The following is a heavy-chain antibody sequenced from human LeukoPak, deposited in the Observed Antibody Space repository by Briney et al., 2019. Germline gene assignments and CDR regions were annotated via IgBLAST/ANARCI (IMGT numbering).Heavy chain of an antibody. D-gene: IGHD3-10*01. CDR1: ANTFSNYG. Sequence: GASVKVSCKTSANTFSNYGISWVRQAPGQGLEWMGRISADNGNTNYAQKFHGRVTMTTDTSTRTAYMELRSLRSDDTAVYYCARDSMPTRGVRRGFDPWGQGTLVTVSS. J-gene: IGHJ5*02. V-gene: IGHV1-18*01. CDR2: ISADNGNT. CDR3: ARDSMPTRGVRRGFDP.